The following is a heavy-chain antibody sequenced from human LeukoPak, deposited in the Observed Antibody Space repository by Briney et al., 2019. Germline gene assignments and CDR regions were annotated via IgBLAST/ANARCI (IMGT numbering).Heavy chain of an antibody. J-gene: IGHJ3*02. CDR2: ISYDGSNK. Sequence: GGSLRLSCAASGFTFSTYAMHWVRQAPGKGLEWVALISYDGSNKYYADSVKGRFTISRDNSKNTLYLQMNSLRAEDTAVYYCARDLPPHCSGGSCYSGAFDIWGQGTMVTVSS. CDR3: ARDLPPHCSGGSCYSGAFDI. V-gene: IGHV3-30-3*01. D-gene: IGHD2-15*01. CDR1: GFTFSTYA.